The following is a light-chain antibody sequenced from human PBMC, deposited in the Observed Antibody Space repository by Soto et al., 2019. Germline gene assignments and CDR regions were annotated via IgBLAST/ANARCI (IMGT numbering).Light chain of an antibody. V-gene: IGLV2-23*02. CDR1: SSDVGSYNV. CDR3: CSYAGSRSAYV. J-gene: IGLJ1*01. CDR2: EVS. Sequence: QSVPTQPASVSGSPGQSITISCTGTSSDVGSYNVVSWYQQHPGKAPKLLIYEVSKRPSGVSDRFSGSKSGNTASLTISGLQAEDEADYHCCSYAGSRSAYVFGTGTKVTVL.